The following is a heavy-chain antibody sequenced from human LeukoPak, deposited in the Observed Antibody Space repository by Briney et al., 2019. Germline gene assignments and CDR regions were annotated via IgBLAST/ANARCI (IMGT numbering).Heavy chain of an antibody. D-gene: IGHD6-13*01. CDR3: AREGTAAAGTASGGLLEYYGMDV. Sequence: PGGSLRLSCAASGFTFSSYWMSWVHQAPGQGLEWVANIKQDGSEKYYVDSVKGRFTISRDNAKNSLYLQMNSLRAEDTAVYYCAREGTAAAGTASGGLLEYYGMDVWGQGTKVTVSS. J-gene: IGHJ6*02. CDR1: GFTFSSYW. CDR2: IKQDGSEK. V-gene: IGHV3-7*03.